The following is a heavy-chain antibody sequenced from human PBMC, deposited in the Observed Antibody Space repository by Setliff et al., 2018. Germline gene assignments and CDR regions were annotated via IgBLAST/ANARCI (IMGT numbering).Heavy chain of an antibody. CDR3: VPQGPGYGNGWWTNWFDP. CDR1: GFTFRTSS. V-gene: IGHV3-7*03. D-gene: IGHD6-19*01. Sequence: PGGSLRLSCAASGFTFRTSSMTWVRQGPGKGLEWVAAIDGEGSERNYVDSVKGRFTISRDNAKNSVYLQMNSLRADDTAVYYCVPQGPGYGNGWWTNWFDPWGQGTLVTVSS. J-gene: IGHJ5*02. CDR2: IDGEGSER.